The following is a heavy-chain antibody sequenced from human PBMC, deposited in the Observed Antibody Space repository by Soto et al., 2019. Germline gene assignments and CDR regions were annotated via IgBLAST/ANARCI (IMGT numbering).Heavy chain of an antibody. CDR3: ARDCMKGGTVDMDV. CDR1: GFTFSSYA. D-gene: IGHD3-16*01. J-gene: IGHJ6*02. V-gene: IGHV3-30-3*01. Sequence: QVQLVESGGGVVQPGRSLRLSCAASGFTFSSYAMHWVRQAPGKGLEWVAVISYDGSNKYYADSVKGRFTISRDNSKNTLYLQMNSLRAEDTAVYYCARDCMKGGTVDMDVWGQGTTVTVSS. CDR2: ISYDGSNK.